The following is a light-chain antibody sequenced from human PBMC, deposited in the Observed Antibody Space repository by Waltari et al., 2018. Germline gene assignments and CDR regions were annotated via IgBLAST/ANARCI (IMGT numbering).Light chain of an antibody. V-gene: IGKV1-12*01. Sequence: DIQLTQSPSSLSASVGDKVTITCRASQGISSWLAWYQQKPGKVPNLLIYVVSRLQSGVPSRFSGSGSGTDYILTITSLQPEDFATYYCQQGYNVPYSFGQGTKVEIK. CDR1: QGISSW. CDR2: VVS. CDR3: QQGYNVPYS. J-gene: IGKJ2*03.